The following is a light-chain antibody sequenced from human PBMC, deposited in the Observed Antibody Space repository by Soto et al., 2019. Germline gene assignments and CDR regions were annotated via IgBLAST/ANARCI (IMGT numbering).Light chain of an antibody. J-gene: IGKJ4*01. V-gene: IGKV1-5*01. CDR3: QQYKSYFT. Sequence: DIQMTQSPSTLSASVGDRVTITCRASQSISSWLAWYQQKPGKAPKLLIYDASSLESGVPSRFSGSGSGTEFTLTISSLQPDDFATYYCQQYKSYFTFGGGPKVDIK. CDR1: QSISSW. CDR2: DAS.